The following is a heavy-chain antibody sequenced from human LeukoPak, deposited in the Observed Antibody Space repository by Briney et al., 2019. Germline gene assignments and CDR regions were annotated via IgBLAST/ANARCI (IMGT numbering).Heavy chain of an antibody. V-gene: IGHV4-4*02. CDR2: IYHSGNT. J-gene: IGHJ4*02. D-gene: IGHD3-10*01. Sequence: PSETLSLTCAVSGGSISRSNWWSWVRQPPGKGLEWIGEIYHSGNTNYNPSLKSRVTISVDKSKNQFSLKLSSVTAEDTAVYYCARDAPVRRTGYFDYWGQGTLVTVSS. CDR1: GGSISRSNW. CDR3: ARDAPVRRTGYFDY.